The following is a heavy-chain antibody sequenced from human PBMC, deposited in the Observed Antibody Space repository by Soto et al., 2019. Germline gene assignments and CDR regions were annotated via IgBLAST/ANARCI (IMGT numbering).Heavy chain of an antibody. CDR3: ARLLGSPSYYYYGMDV. Sequence: PSETLSLTCTASGGSISSSSYYWGWIRQPPGEGLEWIGSIYYSGSTYYNPSLKSRVTISVDTSKNQFSLKLSSVTAADTAVYYCARLLGSPSYYYYGMDVWGQGTTVTVSS. CDR2: IYYSGST. D-gene: IGHD3-10*01. CDR1: GGSISSSSYY. V-gene: IGHV4-39*01. J-gene: IGHJ6*02.